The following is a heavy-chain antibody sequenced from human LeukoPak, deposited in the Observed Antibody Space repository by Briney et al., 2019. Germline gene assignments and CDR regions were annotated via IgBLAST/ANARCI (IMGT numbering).Heavy chain of an antibody. J-gene: IGHJ4*02. CDR1: GFTFSSYG. V-gene: IGHV3-30*02. Sequence: GGSLRLSCAASGFTFSSYGFHWVRQAPGKGLEWVAFISDSGGDKWYADSVKGRLTISRDKSKNTVNLQMSSLRVEDTALYYCARDGGSESYAFDYWGQGTQVTVSS. CDR3: ARDGGSESYAFDY. CDR2: ISDSGGDK. D-gene: IGHD3-10*01.